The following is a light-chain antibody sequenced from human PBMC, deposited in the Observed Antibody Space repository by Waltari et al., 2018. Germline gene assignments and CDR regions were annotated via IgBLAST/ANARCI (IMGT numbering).Light chain of an antibody. CDR2: RKY. Sequence: QSVLTQPPSASETPGQRVPISCSGSSSNIGTYYLYWYQQLPGTAPKLLIYRKYQRPAGVPDRVSGSESGTSASLAISGLRSEDEADYYCATWDDTLNMVFGGGTKLTVL. V-gene: IGLV1-47*01. J-gene: IGLJ2*01. CDR1: SSNIGTYY. CDR3: ATWDDTLNMV.